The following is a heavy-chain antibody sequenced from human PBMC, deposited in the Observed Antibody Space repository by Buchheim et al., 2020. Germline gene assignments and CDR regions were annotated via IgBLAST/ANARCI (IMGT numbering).Heavy chain of an antibody. D-gene: IGHD5-24*01. J-gene: IGHJ3*02. Sequence: QVQLVESGGGVVQPGRSLRLSCAASGFTFSSYGMHWVRQAPGKGLEWVAVISYDGSNKYYADSVKGRFTISRDNSKNTLYLQMNSLRAEDTAVYYCAKDMEMATITPAFDIWGQGT. CDR3: AKDMEMATITPAFDI. CDR2: ISYDGSNK. V-gene: IGHV3-30*18. CDR1: GFTFSSYG.